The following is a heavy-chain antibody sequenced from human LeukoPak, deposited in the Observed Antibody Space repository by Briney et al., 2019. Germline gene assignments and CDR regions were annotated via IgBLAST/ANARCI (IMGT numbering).Heavy chain of an antibody. CDR3: VRGIRSWGRKVLDH. Sequence: SETLSLTCAVTGVSFSDSYWSWIRQPPGKGLEWIGEITHSGSSKYNASLKTRVTISVDASTNQFSLRMNSVTAADTAVYYCVRGIRSWGRKVLDHWGLGTLVTVSS. D-gene: IGHD3-16*01. V-gene: IGHV4-34*01. CDR2: ITHSGSS. CDR1: GVSFSDSY. J-gene: IGHJ4*02.